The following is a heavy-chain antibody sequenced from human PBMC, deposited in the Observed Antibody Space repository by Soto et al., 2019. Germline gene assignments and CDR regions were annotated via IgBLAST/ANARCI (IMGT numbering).Heavy chain of an antibody. CDR3: ATPIPKTGTTFGF. CDR2: ISGSGDDT. V-gene: IGHV3-23*01. J-gene: IGHJ4*02. CDR1: GFTFSNFA. Sequence: QLLESVGGFVQPGGSLRLSCVASGFTFSNFAMAWVRQAPGEGLEWVSAISGSGDDTFYADSMKGRFTISRDNSKDTLYLPINSLRAEDTAVYYCATPIPKTGTTFGFWGQGTLVTVSS. D-gene: IGHD1-1*01.